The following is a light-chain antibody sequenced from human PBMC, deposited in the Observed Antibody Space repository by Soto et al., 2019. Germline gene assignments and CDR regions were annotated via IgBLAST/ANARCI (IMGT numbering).Light chain of an antibody. Sequence: QSVLTQPPSVSVAPGQRVTISCTGSSSNIGAGYDVHWYQQFPGTAPKLLIYANNNRPSGVPDRFSASNSSTSASLAITGLEADDEDDYYWQSYRSSLGGVFGSGTKLTVL. CDR2: ANN. CDR1: SSNIGAGYD. J-gene: IGLJ1*01. V-gene: IGLV1-40*01. CDR3: QSYRSSLGGV.